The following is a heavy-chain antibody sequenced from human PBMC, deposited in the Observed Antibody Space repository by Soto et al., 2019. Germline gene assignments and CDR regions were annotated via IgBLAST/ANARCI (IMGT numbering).Heavy chain of an antibody. CDR1: GFTFSDHY. J-gene: IGHJ4*02. V-gene: IGHV3-11*01. D-gene: IGHD1-1*01. Sequence: WGSLRLSCTASGFTFSDHYFSWIRQAPGKGLEWVSYMSSSGSPLYYADSVKGRFTISRDNAKNSLYLKMSSLRAEDTALYYCARGPETTSNIDHWGQGTQVTVSS. CDR2: MSSSGSPL. CDR3: ARGPETTSNIDH.